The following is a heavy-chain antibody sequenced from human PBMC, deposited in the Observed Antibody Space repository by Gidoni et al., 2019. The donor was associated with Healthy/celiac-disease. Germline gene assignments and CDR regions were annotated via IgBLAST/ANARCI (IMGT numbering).Heavy chain of an antibody. CDR2: IIPIFGTA. J-gene: IGHJ5*02. Sequence: QVQLVQSGAEVKKPGSSVKVSCKASGGTFISYAIRWVRQAPGQGLEWMGGIIPIFGTANYAQKFKGRVTITADESTSTAYMELSSLRSEDTAVYYCARASNVLRFLEWFLFDPWGQGTLVTVSS. CDR1: GGTFISYA. D-gene: IGHD3-3*01. CDR3: ARASNVLRFLEWFLFDP. V-gene: IGHV1-69*01.